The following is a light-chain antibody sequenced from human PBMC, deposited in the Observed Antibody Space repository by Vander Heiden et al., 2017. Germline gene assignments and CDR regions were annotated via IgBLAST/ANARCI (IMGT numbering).Light chain of an antibody. V-gene: IGKV3-20*01. CDR3: HYYDSSRWT. CDR2: GAS. J-gene: IGKJ1*01. CDR1: QSFSSKY. Sequence: EIVLTQSPGTLSLSPGKRATLSCRASQSFSSKYLAWYQQKPGQAPRLLIYGASTRAIGIPDRFSGSESGTDFTLTITTLEPEDFAVYHCHYYDSSRWTFGQGTKVQVK.